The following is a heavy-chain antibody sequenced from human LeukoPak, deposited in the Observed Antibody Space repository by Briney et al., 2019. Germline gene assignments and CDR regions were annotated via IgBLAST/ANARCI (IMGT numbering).Heavy chain of an antibody. Sequence: SETLSLTCTVSGGSISSYYWSWIRQPAGKGLEWIGNIYYSGSTNYNPSLRSRVTISVDTSKNQCSLKLSSVAAADTAVYYCARAREVGWNDRGFDYWGQGTLVTVSS. V-gene: IGHV4-59*01. D-gene: IGHD1-1*01. CDR1: GGSISSYY. J-gene: IGHJ4*02. CDR2: IYYSGST. CDR3: ARAREVGWNDRGFDY.